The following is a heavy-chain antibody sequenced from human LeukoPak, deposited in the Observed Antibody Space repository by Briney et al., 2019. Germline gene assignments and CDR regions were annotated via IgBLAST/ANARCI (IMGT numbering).Heavy chain of an antibody. Sequence: GGSLRLSCAASGFTFSSYGMSWVRQAPGKGLEWVSAISGSGGSTYYADSVKGRFTISRDNSKNTLYLQMNSLRAEDTAVYYCAKTNDYGGNSGYWGQGTLVTVSS. CDR3: AKTNDYGGNSGY. CDR1: GFTFSSYG. CDR2: ISGSGGST. V-gene: IGHV3-23*01. D-gene: IGHD4-23*01. J-gene: IGHJ4*02.